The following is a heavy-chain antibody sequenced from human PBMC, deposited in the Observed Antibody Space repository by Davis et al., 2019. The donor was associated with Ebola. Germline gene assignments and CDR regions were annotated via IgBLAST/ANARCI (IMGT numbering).Heavy chain of an antibody. CDR3: ATGDYYDGEGYNR. Sequence: PGGSLRLSCAASGVTFSSYAMSWVRQAPGKGLEWVSTITGNSVGTYHADSVKGRFTMSRDNSKSTAYLQMSSLRAEDTAVYYCATGDYYDGEGYNRWGQGTLVIISS. V-gene: IGHV3-23*01. J-gene: IGHJ5*02. CDR1: GVTFSSYA. D-gene: IGHD3-16*01. CDR2: ITGNSVGT.